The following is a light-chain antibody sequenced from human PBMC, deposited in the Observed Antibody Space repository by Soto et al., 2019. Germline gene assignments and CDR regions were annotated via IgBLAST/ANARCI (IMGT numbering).Light chain of an antibody. CDR3: QYYGTSGFI. CDR1: QSVGSRY. Sequence: EIVLTQYTGTLSLSPGERVTLSCRASQSVGSRYLAWYQQKPGQAPRLLIYAASTRATGIPDRFSGSGSGTAFTLTITRLEPEDIAVYYCQYYGTSGFIFGGGTKVDI. V-gene: IGKV3-20*01. J-gene: IGKJ4*01. CDR2: AAS.